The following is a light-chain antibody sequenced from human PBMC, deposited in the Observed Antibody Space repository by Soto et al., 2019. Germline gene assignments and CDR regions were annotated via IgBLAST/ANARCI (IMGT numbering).Light chain of an antibody. CDR3: QQSDSTPYT. CDR2: DAS. V-gene: IGKV1-39*01. Sequence: DIQMTQSPSSLSASVGDRVTITCRASQTISTYLNWYQQKPGKAPRLLIYDASSLLSGVPSRFSGCGSGTDFTLTIVSLQPEDFSTYYCQQSDSTPYTFGQGTKVEI. J-gene: IGKJ2*01. CDR1: QTISTY.